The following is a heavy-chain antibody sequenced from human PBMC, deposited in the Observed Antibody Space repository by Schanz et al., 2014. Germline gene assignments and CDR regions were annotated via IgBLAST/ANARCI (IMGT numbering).Heavy chain of an antibody. J-gene: IGHJ4*02. V-gene: IGHV4-39*02. CDR2: IFYSGST. CDR1: GGSISSSSYY. CDR3: ARENVGRGFDY. D-gene: IGHD3-10*02. Sequence: QLQLQESGPGLVKPSETLSLTCTVSGGSISSSSYYWGWIRQPPGKGLEWIGSIFYSGSTYYNLSLKSRVSISVPPSKNHFSLKGNSVTAAETAVYYCARENVGRGFDYWGRGALVTVSS.